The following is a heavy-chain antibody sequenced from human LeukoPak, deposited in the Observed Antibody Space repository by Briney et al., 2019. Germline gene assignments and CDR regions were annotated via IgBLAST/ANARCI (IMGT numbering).Heavy chain of an antibody. CDR1: GGAISNTSYY. V-gene: IGHV4-61*01. CDR3: ARDSSRWAFDV. J-gene: IGHJ3*01. Sequence: SETLSLTCTVSGGAISNTSYYWGWIRQPPGKGLEWIGFIYYSGSTNCNPSLESRVTISVDTSKNQFSLKLSSVTAADTAVYYCARDSSRWAFDVWGQGTMVTVSS. D-gene: IGHD6-13*01. CDR2: IYYSGST.